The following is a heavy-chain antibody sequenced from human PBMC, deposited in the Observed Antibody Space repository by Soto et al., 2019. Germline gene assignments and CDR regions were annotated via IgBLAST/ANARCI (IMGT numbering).Heavy chain of an antibody. V-gene: IGHV3-23*01. J-gene: IGHJ6*03. CDR3: AKGGSGWQQLVTYYYYYMDV. CDR2: IGGSGGST. D-gene: IGHD6-13*01. CDR1: GFTFSSYA. Sequence: GGSLRLSCAASGFTFSSYAMSWVRQAPGKGLEWVSAIGGSGGSTYYADSVKGRFTISRDNSKNTLYLQMNSLRAEDTAVYYCAKGGSGWQQLVTYYYYYMDVWGKGTTVTVSS.